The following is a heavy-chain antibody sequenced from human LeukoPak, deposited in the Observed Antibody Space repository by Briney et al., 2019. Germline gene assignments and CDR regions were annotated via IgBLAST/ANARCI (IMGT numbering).Heavy chain of an antibody. CDR1: GGSISSGGYS. V-gene: IGHV4-30-2*03. CDR2: IYYSGST. CDR3: ARHEQAHYYDSSGYFPSPLYYFDY. J-gene: IGHJ4*02. D-gene: IGHD3-22*01. Sequence: SSETLSLTCAVSGGSISSGGYSWSWIRQPPGKGLEWIGSIYYSGSTYYNPSLKSRVTISVDTSKNQFSLKLSSVTAADTAVYYCARHEQAHYYDSSGYFPSPLYYFDYWGQGTLVTVSS.